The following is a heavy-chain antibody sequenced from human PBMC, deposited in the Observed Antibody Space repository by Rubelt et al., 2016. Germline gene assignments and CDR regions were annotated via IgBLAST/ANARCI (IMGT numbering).Heavy chain of an antibody. D-gene: IGHD5-18*01. CDR1: GYTFTSYA. Sequence: QVQLVQSGAEVKKPGASVKVSCKASGYTFTSYAMHWVRQAPGQRLEWMGWINAGNGNTKYSQKFPCRVTITRDTSASTAYMGLSSLRSEDTAVYYCARSKDTAMVTDADWYFDLWGRGTLVTVSS. V-gene: IGHV1-3*01. J-gene: IGHJ2*01. CDR2: INAGNGNT. CDR3: ARSKDTAMVTDADWYFDL.